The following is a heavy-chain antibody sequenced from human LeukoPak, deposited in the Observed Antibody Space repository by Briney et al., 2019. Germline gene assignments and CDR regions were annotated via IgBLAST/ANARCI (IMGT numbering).Heavy chain of an antibody. J-gene: IGHJ6*02. D-gene: IGHD2-2*01. CDR2: ISSGSPYI. V-gene: IGHV3-11*06. Sequence: GGSLRLSCAASGFTLSDYYMSWIRQAPGKGLEWVSYISSGSPYINDADSVKGRFTISRDNAESSLYLRMSSLRAEDTAVYYCARVGRYCSTTGCDYYYGMDVWGQGTTVTVSS. CDR1: GFTLSDYY. CDR3: ARVGRYCSTTGCDYYYGMDV.